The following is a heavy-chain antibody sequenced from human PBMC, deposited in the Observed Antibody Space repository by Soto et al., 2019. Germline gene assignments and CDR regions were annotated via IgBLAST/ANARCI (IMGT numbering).Heavy chain of an antibody. J-gene: IGHJ6*02. V-gene: IGHV3-30-3*01. Sequence: GGSLRLSCAASGFTFSSYAMHWVRQAPGKGLEWVAVISYDGSNKYYADSVKGRFTISRDNSKNTLYLQMNSLRAEDTAVYYCARDRGGSYSANYHYGMAVWGQGTSVTVSS. D-gene: IGHD1-26*01. CDR3: ARDRGGSYSANYHYGMAV. CDR2: ISYDGSNK. CDR1: GFTFSSYA.